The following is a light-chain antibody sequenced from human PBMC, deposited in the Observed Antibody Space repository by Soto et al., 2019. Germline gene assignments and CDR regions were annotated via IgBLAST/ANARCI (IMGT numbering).Light chain of an antibody. CDR2: EVS. CDR1: SSDVGSYNL. Sequence: QSALTQPASVSGSPGQSITISCTGTSSDVGSYNLVSWYQQHPGKAPKLRIYEVSKRPSGVSNRFSGSKSGNTASLTISGIQDEDEADYYSCSYAGSSTFDVVFGGGTKLTVL. J-gene: IGLJ2*01. V-gene: IGLV2-23*02. CDR3: CSYAGSSTFDVV.